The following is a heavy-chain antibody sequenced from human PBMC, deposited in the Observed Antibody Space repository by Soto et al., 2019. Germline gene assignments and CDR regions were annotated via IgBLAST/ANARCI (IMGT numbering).Heavy chain of an antibody. J-gene: IGHJ4*02. CDR1: GYTFTSYA. V-gene: IGHV1-3*01. Sequence: QVQLVQSGAEVKKPGASVKVSCKASGYTFTSYAMQWVRQAPGQRLEWMGWINAGNGNTKYSQKVQGRVTITRDTSASTAYMELSSLRSEDTAVYYCARGPGGPDGPGDYWGQGTLVTVSS. CDR3: ARGPGGPDGPGDY. CDR2: INAGNGNT. D-gene: IGHD2-15*01.